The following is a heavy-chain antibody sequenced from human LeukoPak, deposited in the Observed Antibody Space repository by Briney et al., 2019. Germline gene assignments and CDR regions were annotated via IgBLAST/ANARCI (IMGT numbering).Heavy chain of an antibody. V-gene: IGHV1-18*01. Sequence: GASVKVSCKASGYTFSDYGVTWVRQAPGHGLEWMGWISAYNGQTISAQKVQGRITMTTDTSISTAYMELSRLRSDDTAVYYCARDLYIVATMGSYYFDYWGQGTLVTVSS. CDR3: ARDLYIVATMGSYYFDY. CDR1: GYTFSDYG. D-gene: IGHD5-12*01. CDR2: ISAYNGQT. J-gene: IGHJ4*02.